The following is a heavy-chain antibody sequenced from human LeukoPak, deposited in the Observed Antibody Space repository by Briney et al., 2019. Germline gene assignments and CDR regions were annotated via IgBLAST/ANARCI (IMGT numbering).Heavy chain of an antibody. J-gene: IGHJ5*02. CDR2: IKQDGSEK. CDR3: ARDLIVLMVYAEGLDP. Sequence: PGGSLRLSCAASGFTFSSYSMNWVRQAPGKGLEWVANIKQDGSEKYYVDSVKGRFTISRDNAKNSLYLQMNSLRAEDTAVYYCARDLIVLMVYAEGLDPWGQGTLVTVSS. CDR1: GFTFSSYS. V-gene: IGHV3-7*01. D-gene: IGHD2-8*01.